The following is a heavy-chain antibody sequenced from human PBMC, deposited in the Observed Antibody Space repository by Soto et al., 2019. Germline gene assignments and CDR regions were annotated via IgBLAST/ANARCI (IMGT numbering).Heavy chain of an antibody. Sequence: SETLSLTCAVHGGPFGVFYWTWIRQSPGKGLEWIGEIHHGGSTNYNPSLKSRVTMSLDTSKNQFSLKLTSVTAADTAVYYCARGYRISMVILTTNYFDSWGQGTPVTVSS. D-gene: IGHD3-10*01. J-gene: IGHJ4*02. CDR3: ARGYRISMVILTTNYFDS. V-gene: IGHV4-34*01. CDR1: GGPFGVFY. CDR2: IHHGGST.